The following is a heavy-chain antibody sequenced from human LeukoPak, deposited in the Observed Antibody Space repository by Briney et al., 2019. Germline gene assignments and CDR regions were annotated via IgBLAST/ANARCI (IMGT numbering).Heavy chain of an antibody. J-gene: IGHJ4*02. D-gene: IGHD3-22*01. CDR1: GFTFSSYG. CDR3: AKGGEGYYYDSRGYFA. Sequence: GGSLRLSCAASGFTFSSYGMSWVRQAPGKGLEWVSAISGSGGSTYYADSVKGRFTISRDNSKNTLYLQMNSLRAEDTAVYYCAKGGEGYYYDSRGYFAWGQGTLVTVSS. V-gene: IGHV3-23*01. CDR2: ISGSGGST.